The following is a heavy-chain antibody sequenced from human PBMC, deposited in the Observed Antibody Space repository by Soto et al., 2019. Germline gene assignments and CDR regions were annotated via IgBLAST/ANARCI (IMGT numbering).Heavy chain of an antibody. CDR1: GFPFDDYG. V-gene: IGHV3-74*01. CDR2: INSDGSST. J-gene: IGHJ6*02. Sequence: GGSKRLCCAASGFPFDDYGMNCVLQAPGKGLVWVSRINSDGSSTSYADSVKGRFTISRDNAKNTLYLQMNSLRAEDTAVYYCARESGAVAGLYYYYYYGMDVWGQGTTVTVSS. CDR3: ARESGAVAGLYYYYYYGMDV. D-gene: IGHD6-19*01.